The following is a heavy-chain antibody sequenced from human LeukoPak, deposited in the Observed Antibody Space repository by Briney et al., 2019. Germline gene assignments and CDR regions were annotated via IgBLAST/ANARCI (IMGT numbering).Heavy chain of an antibody. V-gene: IGHV3-11*01. D-gene: IGHD3-22*01. CDR2: IGNSGSPI. CDR1: GFTFSDYY. J-gene: IGHJ4*02. CDR3: VRGPSDSSLPGY. Sequence: PGGSLRLSCAASGFTFSDYYMSWIRQAPGKGVEWVSYIGNSGSPIYYADSVKGRFTISGDNAKNSLYLQMNSLRAEDTAVYYCVRGPSDSSLPGYWGQGTLVAVSS.